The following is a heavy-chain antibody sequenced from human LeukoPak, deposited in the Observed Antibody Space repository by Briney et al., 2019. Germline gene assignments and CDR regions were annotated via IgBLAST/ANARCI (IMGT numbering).Heavy chain of an antibody. CDR2: IWYDGSNK. CDR3: ARGPDIVATIVDY. V-gene: IGHV3-33*01. CDR1: GFTFSSYG. D-gene: IGHD5-12*01. J-gene: IGHJ4*02. Sequence: GGSLRLSCAASGFTFSSYGMHWVRQAPGKGLEWVAVIWYDGSNKYYADSVKGRFTISRDKSKNPLYLQMNSLSAEDTAVYYCARGPDIVATIVDYWGQGTLVTVSS.